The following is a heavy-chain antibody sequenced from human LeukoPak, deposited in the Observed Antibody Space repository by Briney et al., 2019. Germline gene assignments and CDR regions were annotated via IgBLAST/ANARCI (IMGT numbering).Heavy chain of an antibody. CDR2: IYYSGST. CDR3: ARARAAGTYYYFDY. V-gene: IGHV4-59*01. D-gene: IGHD6-13*01. Sequence: SETLSLTCTVSGGSISSYYWSWVRQPPGKGQEWIGYIYYSGSTNYNPSLKSRVTISVDTSKNQFSLKLSSVTAADTAVYYCARARAAGTYYYFDYWGQGTLVTVSS. CDR1: GGSISSYY. J-gene: IGHJ4*02.